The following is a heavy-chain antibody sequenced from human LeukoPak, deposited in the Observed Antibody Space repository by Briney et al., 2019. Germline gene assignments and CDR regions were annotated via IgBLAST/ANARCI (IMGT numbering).Heavy chain of an antibody. J-gene: IGHJ4*02. V-gene: IGHV4-59*02. CDR3: ARRAGTGTPVYFDY. D-gene: IGHD6-19*01. CDR1: GGSVTNNH. Sequence: SETLSLTCTVSGGSVTNNHWSWIRQSTEKGLEWIGYAYDSGISNYNPSLESRVTLSVDTSKNQFSLRLTSVTAADTAVYFCARRAGTGTPVYFDYWGQGVLLTVSS. CDR2: AYDSGIS.